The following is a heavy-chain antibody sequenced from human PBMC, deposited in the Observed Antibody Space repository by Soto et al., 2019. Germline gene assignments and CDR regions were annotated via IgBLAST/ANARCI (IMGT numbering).Heavy chain of an antibody. Sequence: ASVKVSCKASGYTFTSYYMHWVRQAPGQGLEWMGIINPSGGSTSYAQKFQGRVTMTRDTSTSTVYMELSSLRSEDTAGYYCARDARVVAATRWNWFDPWGQGTLVTVSS. CDR1: GYTFTSYY. J-gene: IGHJ5*02. V-gene: IGHV1-46*01. CDR3: ARDARVVAATRWNWFDP. CDR2: INPSGGST. D-gene: IGHD2-15*01.